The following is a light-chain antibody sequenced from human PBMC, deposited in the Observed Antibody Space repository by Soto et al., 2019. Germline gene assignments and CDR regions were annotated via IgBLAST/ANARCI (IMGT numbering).Light chain of an antibody. Sequence: GDRVTITCRASQDISNYLAWYQKRPGKVPKLLIYAASTLQSGVPSRFSGTGSGTDFTLTISSLQPEDAASYYCQKYYGAPATFGQGTKVDI. V-gene: IGKV1-27*01. CDR3: QKYYGAPAT. CDR2: AAS. CDR1: QDISNY. J-gene: IGKJ1*01.